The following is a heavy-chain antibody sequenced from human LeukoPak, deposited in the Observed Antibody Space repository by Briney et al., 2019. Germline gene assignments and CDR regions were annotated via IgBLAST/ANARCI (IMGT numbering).Heavy chain of an antibody. V-gene: IGHV3-23*01. CDR1: GFTFSSYA. J-gene: IGHJ1*01. D-gene: IGHD1-26*01. CDR3: ARPVGATRYFQH. Sequence: GGSLRLSCAASGFTFSSYAMSWVRQAPGKGLEWVSAISGSGGSTYYADSVKGRFTISRDNSKNTLYLQMDSLRAEDTVVYYCARPVGATRYFQHWGQGTLVTVSS. CDR2: ISGSGGST.